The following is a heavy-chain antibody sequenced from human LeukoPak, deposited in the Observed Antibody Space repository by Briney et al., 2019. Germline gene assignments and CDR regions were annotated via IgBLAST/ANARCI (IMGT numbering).Heavy chain of an antibody. J-gene: IGHJ4*02. Sequence: SETLSLTCTVSGGSISCYYWSWIRQPPGKGLEWIGFIYYSGSTNYNPSLKSRVTISVDTSKNQFSLKLSSVTAADTAVYYCARHDSSSSGASFDYWGQGTLVTVSS. V-gene: IGHV4-59*08. CDR1: GGSISCYY. CDR3: ARHDSSSSGASFDY. CDR2: IYYSGST. D-gene: IGHD6-6*01.